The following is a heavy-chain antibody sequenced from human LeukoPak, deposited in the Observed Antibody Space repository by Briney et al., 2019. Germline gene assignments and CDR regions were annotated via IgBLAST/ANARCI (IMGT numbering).Heavy chain of an antibody. CDR1: GLTFSSYA. V-gene: IGHV3-23*01. CDR2: ISGSGGST. CDR3: AKADCSSTSCYEDY. J-gene: IGHJ4*02. D-gene: IGHD2-2*01. Sequence: PGGSLRLSCAASGLTFSSYAMSWVRQAPGKGLEWVSAISGSGGSTYYADSVKGRFTISRDNSKNTLYLQMNSLRAEDTAVYYCAKADCSSTSCYEDYWGQGTLVTVSS.